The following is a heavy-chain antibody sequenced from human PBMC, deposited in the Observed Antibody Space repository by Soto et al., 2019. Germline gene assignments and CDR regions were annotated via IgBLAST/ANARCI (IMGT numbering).Heavy chain of an antibody. CDR1: GFTFSSYG. V-gene: IGHV3-30*18. CDR2: ISYDGSNK. CDR3: AKNHENGADY. Sequence: PGGSLRLSCAASGFTFSSYGMHWVRQAPGKGLEWVAVISYDGSNKYYADSVKGRITISRDNSKNTQYLQMNNLKAEDTAVYYCAKNHENGADYWGQGTLVTVSS. J-gene: IGHJ4*02.